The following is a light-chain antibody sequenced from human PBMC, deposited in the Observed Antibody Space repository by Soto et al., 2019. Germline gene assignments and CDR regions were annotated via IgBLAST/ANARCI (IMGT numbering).Light chain of an antibody. V-gene: IGKV3-20*01. CDR3: QQYGSSPWT. CDR2: GAA. Sequence: EIVLTQSPGTLSLSPGERATLSCRASQSVSSSYLAWYQHKPGQAPRLLIYGAAIRATDIPDRISGSGSGTDFTLTISRLEPEDFAVYYCQQYGSSPWTFGQGTKVEIK. J-gene: IGKJ1*01. CDR1: QSVSSSY.